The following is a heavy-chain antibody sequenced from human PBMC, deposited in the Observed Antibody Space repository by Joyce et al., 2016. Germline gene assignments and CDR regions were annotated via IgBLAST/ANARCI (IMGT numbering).Heavy chain of an antibody. D-gene: IGHD3-16*01. Sequence: EVQLVEAGGALVQPGGSLRLSCAASGFTFNAYEIHWVRQTTGKGLEWVSAIGTAGDPYYAGSVKGRFTISRENAKSSLFLQMNSLRAEDTAVYYCARERGGGMSAFDIWGQGTMVTVSS. J-gene: IGHJ3*02. CDR1: GFTFNAYE. CDR3: ARERGGGMSAFDI. V-gene: IGHV3-13*05. CDR2: IGTAGDP.